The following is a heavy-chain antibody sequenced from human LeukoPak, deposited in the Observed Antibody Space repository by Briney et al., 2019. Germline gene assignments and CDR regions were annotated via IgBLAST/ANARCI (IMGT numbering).Heavy chain of an antibody. CDR3: ARQQEVSGYFDY. V-gene: IGHV1-2*02. CDR1: GYMFTGHY. CDR2: INPNSGVT. Sequence: ASVKVSCKASGYMFTGHYMHWVRQAPGQGLEWMGWINPNSGVTNYAQNFQGRVSMTRDTSISTAYMELSRLRSDDTAVYYCARQQEVSGYFDYWGQGTLVTVSS. D-gene: IGHD3-16*02. J-gene: IGHJ4*02.